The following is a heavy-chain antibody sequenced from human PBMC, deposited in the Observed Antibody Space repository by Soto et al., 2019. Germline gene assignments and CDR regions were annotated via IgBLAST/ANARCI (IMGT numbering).Heavy chain of an antibody. CDR2: IHHSGGT. CDR3: TKNSAYALDY. J-gene: IGHJ4*02. Sequence: QVQLQESGPGLVKPSGTLSLSCAVSGGSVSNNNWWSWVRQSPGNGLEWIGEIHHSGGTSYNPSLESRATLSVDKSKNELSLMLNYVTAADTVVYYCTKNSAYALDYWGLGILVTVSS. D-gene: IGHD5-12*01. V-gene: IGHV4-4*02. CDR1: GGSVSNNNW.